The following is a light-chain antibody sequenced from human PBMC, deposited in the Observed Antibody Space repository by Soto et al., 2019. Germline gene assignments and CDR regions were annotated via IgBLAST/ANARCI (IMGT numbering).Light chain of an antibody. CDR2: DAA. CDR3: QQYGRSPYT. Sequence: EIVLTQSPGTLSLSPGERATLSCRASQSVSSGYLAWYQQKPGQAPRLLIHDAANRAIGIPDRFSGSGSGTDSTLTISRLEPEDFAVYYCQQYGRSPYTFGQGTKLEIK. J-gene: IGKJ2*01. CDR1: QSVSSGY. V-gene: IGKV3-20*01.